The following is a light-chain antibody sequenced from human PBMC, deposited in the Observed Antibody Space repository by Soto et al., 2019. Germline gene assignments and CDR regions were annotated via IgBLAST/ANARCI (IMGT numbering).Light chain of an antibody. J-gene: IGKJ1*01. CDR1: ERIYSAY. V-gene: IGKV3-15*01. Sequence: EIVLTQSPGTLSLSPGERATLSCRASERIYSAYLGWYQQKPGQAPRRVIYGASTRATGIPARFSGRGSGTDFTLTISSLQSEDFAVYYCQHYNNWPPWTFGQGTKVDIK. CDR2: GAS. CDR3: QHYNNWPPWT.